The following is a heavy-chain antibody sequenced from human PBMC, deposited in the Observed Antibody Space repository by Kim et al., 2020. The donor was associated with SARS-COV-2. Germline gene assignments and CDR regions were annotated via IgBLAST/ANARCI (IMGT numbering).Heavy chain of an antibody. CDR1: GFTFSTYA. D-gene: IGHD2-15*01. Sequence: GGSLRLSCATSGFTFSTYAMNWVRQAPGKGLEWVSTISGYGGSTYYADSVKGRFTIARDNSDNTLFLHMNTLRAEDTAVYYCAKDLAHCTGGSCLVYFYGMDVWGQGTTVTVSS. CDR2: ISGYGGST. V-gene: IGHV3-23*01. J-gene: IGHJ6*02. CDR3: AKDLAHCTGGSCLVYFYGMDV.